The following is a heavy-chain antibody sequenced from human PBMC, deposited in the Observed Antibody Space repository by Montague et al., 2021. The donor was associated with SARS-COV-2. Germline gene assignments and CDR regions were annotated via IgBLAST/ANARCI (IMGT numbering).Heavy chain of an antibody. J-gene: IGHJ4*02. CDR3: ARGGGNFRIDN. Sequence: TLSLTCAVSGGSISSGNSWSLLRQAPGKLLELIGYIYQTGRAYYNPSLNSLVYTSIDKSKHQFSLNVTSVTAADTALYYFARGGGNFRIDNWGLGSLVTVSS. D-gene: IGHD1-14*01. V-gene: IGHV4-30-2*01. CDR1: GGSISSGNS. CDR2: IYQTGRA.